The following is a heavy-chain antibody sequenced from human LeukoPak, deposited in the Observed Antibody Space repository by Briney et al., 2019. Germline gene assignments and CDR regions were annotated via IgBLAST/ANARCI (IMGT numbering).Heavy chain of an antibody. D-gene: IGHD3-22*01. V-gene: IGHV1-2*06. CDR3: ARGVIGYYYDSSGYPHDAFDI. CDR2: INPYSGGT. Sequence: GASVKVSCTASGYTFTDYHIHWVRQAPGQGLEWMGRINPYSGGTHYAQKLQGRVTMTTDTSTSTAYMELRSLRSDDTAVYYCARGVIGYYYDSSGYPHDAFDIWGQGTMVTVSS. J-gene: IGHJ3*02. CDR1: GYTFTDYH.